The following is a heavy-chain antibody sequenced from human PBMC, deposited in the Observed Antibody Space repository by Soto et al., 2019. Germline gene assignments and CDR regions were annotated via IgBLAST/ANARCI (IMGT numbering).Heavy chain of an antibody. D-gene: IGHD3-9*01. J-gene: IGHJ6*02. Sequence: QVQLVESGGGVVQPGRSLRLSCAASGFTFSSYGMHWVRQAPGKGLEWVAVISYDGSNKYYADSVKGRFTISRDNSKNTQYLQMISLRAEDTAVYYCARESGLWGWYDILTSPAPKYYYYYGMDVWGQGTTVTVSS. CDR2: ISYDGSNK. CDR1: GFTFSSYG. V-gene: IGHV3-30*03. CDR3: ARESGLWGWYDILTSPAPKYYYYYGMDV.